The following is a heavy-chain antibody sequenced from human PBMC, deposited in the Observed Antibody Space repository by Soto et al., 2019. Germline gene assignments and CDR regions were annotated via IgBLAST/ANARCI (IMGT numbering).Heavy chain of an antibody. CDR2: IFHSGTT. J-gene: IGHJ4*02. V-gene: IGHV4-38-2*02. CDR1: GYSISSGYQ. CDR3: ARDFFGNHYFDF. Sequence: SETLSLTCAVSGYSISSGYQWGWIRQPPGKGLEWIGNIFHSGTTSYNPSLKSRVTVSVDTSKNQISLNLTSVTAADTAIYYCARDFFGNHYFDFWGQGILVTVSS. D-gene: IGHD3-10*01.